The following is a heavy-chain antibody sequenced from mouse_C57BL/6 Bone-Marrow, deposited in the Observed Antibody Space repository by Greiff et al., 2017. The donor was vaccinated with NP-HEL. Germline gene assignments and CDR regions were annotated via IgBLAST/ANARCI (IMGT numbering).Heavy chain of an antibody. D-gene: IGHD2-4*01. CDR1: GYTFTSYG. CDR3: ASYDYDAYAMDY. Sequence: VKLMESGAELARPGASVKLSCKASGYTFTSYGISWVKQRTGQGLEWIGEIYPRSGNTYYNEKFKGKATLTADKSSSTAYMELRSLTSEDSAVYFCASYDYDAYAMDYWGQGTSVTVSS. V-gene: IGHV1-81*01. CDR2: IYPRSGNT. J-gene: IGHJ4*01.